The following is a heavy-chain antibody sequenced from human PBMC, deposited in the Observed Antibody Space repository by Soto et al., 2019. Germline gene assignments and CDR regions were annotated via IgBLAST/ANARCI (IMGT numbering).Heavy chain of an antibody. CDR2: INHSGST. CDR3: ARGGYSNWFDP. CDR1: GGSFSGYY. V-gene: IGHV4-34*01. Sequence: SETLSLTCAVYGGSFSGYYWSWIRQPPGKGLEWIGEINHSGSTNYNPSLKSRVTISVDTSKNQFSLKLSSVTAADTAVYYCARGGYSNWFDPWGQGTLVTVSS. D-gene: IGHD3-22*01. J-gene: IGHJ5*02.